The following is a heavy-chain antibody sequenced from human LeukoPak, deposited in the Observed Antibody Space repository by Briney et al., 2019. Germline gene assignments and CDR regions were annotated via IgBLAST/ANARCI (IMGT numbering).Heavy chain of an antibody. CDR2: FDPEDGET. J-gene: IGHJ6*02. CDR1: GYTLTELS. V-gene: IGHV1-24*01. D-gene: IGHD6-13*01. Sequence: ASVKVSCKVSGYTLTELSMHWVRQAPGKGLEWMGGFDPEDGETIYAQKFQGRVTMTEDTSTDTAYMELSSLRSEDTAVYYCARSSGYSSSWGSYYYYYYGMDVWGQGTTVTVSS. CDR3: ARSSGYSSSWGSYYYYYYGMDV.